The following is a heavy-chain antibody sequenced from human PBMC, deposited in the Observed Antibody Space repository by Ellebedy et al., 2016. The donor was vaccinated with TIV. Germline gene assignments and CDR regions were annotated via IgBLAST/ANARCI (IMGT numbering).Heavy chain of an antibody. Sequence: AASVKVSCKATGYTFDNYGISWVRQAPGQGLEWMGWISAYHNDTNYAEQFQHRFTMTTDTSTKTVYMELRSLRSDDTALYYCARTHYRSGIIDYLDYWGQGTLVTVSS. V-gene: IGHV1-18*01. CDR2: ISAYHNDT. CDR3: ARTHYRSGIIDYLDY. D-gene: IGHD3-10*01. CDR1: GYTFDNYG. J-gene: IGHJ4*02.